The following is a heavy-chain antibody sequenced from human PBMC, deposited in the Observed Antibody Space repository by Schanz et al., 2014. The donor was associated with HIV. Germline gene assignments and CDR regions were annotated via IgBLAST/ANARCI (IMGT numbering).Heavy chain of an antibody. CDR3: ARRRSEIVPAAIVLNYYYGFDV. CDR1: GYTFTNYD. D-gene: IGHD2-2*02. J-gene: IGHJ6*02. Sequence: QVQLVQSGAEVKKPGASVRVSCKASGYTFTNYDINWVRQATGPGLEWMGWMNPNSGNKGYAQKFQGRVTMTRDTSKSTAYMDLSSLRSEDTAVYYCARRRSEIVPAAIVLNYYYGFDVWGQGTTVTVS. V-gene: IGHV1-8*01. CDR2: MNPNSGNK.